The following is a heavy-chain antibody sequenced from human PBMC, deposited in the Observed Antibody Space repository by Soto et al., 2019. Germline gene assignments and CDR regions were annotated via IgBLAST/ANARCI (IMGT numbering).Heavy chain of an antibody. CDR2: IYYSGST. CDR3: ERATPPRRHIDY. CDR1: GGSISSYY. J-gene: IGHJ4*02. Sequence: SETLSLTCTVSGGSISSYYWSWIRQPPGKGLEWIGYIYYSGSTNYNPSLKSRVTIPVDTSKNQFSLKLSSVTAADTAVYYCERATPPRRHIDYWGQGTLVTVSS. D-gene: IGHD2-15*01. V-gene: IGHV4-59*01.